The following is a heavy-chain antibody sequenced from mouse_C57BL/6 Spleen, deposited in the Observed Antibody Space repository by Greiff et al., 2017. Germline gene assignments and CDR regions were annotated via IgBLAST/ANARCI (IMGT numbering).Heavy chain of an antibody. Sequence: VKLQQPGAELVKPGASVKLSCKASGYTFTSYWMHWVKQRPGQGLEWIGMIHPNSGSTNYNEKFKSKATLTVDKSSSTAYMQLSSLTSEDSAVYYCARTDYGSSYDYAMDYWGQGTSVTVSS. V-gene: IGHV1-64*01. J-gene: IGHJ4*01. CDR1: GYTFTSYW. D-gene: IGHD1-1*01. CDR2: IHPNSGST. CDR3: ARTDYGSSYDYAMDY.